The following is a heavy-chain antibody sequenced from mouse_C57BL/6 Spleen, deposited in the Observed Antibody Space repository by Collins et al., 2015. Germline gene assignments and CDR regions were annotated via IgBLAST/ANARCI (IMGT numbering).Heavy chain of an antibody. J-gene: IGHJ3*01. Sequence: QIQLVQSGPELKKPGETVKISCKASGYTFTDYSMHWVKQAPGKGLKWMGWINTYTGEPTYADDFKGRFAFSLETSASTAYLQINNLKNEDMATYFCAGSTMISWFAYWGQGTLVTVSA. CDR1: GYTFTDYS. CDR3: AGSTMISWFAY. D-gene: IGHD2-4*01. CDR2: INTYTGEP. V-gene: IGHV9-1*02.